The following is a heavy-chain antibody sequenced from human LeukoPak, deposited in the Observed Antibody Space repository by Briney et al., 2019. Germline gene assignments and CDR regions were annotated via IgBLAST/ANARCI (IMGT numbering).Heavy chain of an antibody. Sequence: GGSLRLSCAASGFTFDDYAMHWVRQAPGKGLEWVSGISWNSGSIGYADSVKGRFTISRDNAKNSVYLQMNSLRAEDTALYYCAKDRMESGYYNGFDYWGQGTLVTVSS. CDR1: GFTFDDYA. CDR3: AKDRMESGYYNGFDY. V-gene: IGHV3-9*01. CDR2: ISWNSGSI. J-gene: IGHJ4*02. D-gene: IGHD3-22*01.